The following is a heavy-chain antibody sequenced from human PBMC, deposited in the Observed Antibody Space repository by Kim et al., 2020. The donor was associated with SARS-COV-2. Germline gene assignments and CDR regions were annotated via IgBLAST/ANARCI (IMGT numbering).Heavy chain of an antibody. D-gene: IGHD2-8*01. J-gene: IGHJ6*02. Sequence: SVRCRFTISRDNSKNTVSLQMNSLRPEDTAVYYCAKVISMTPSYYYGMDVWGQGTTVTVSS. CDR3: AKVISMTPSYYYGMDV. V-gene: IGHV3-23*01.